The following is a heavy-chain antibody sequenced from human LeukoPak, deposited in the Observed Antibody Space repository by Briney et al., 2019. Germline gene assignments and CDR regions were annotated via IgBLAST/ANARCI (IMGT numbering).Heavy chain of an antibody. CDR3: ARHGGSYSPYYFDY. J-gene: IGHJ4*02. Sequence: SETLFLACTVSGDSISTYYWSWIRQPPGTGLEWIGYIYYTGSTNYNPSLKSRVTISVDTSKNQFSLKLSSVTAADTAVYYCARHGGSYSPYYFDYWGQGTLVTVSS. CDR1: GDSISTYY. CDR2: IYYTGST. V-gene: IGHV4-59*08. D-gene: IGHD1-26*01.